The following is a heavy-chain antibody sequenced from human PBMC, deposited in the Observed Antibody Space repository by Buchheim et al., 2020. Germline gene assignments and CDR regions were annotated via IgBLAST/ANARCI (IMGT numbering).Heavy chain of an antibody. V-gene: IGHV1-2*02. CDR3: AREGVAYNWNDVGRWFDP. D-gene: IGHD1-20*01. Sequence: VKKPGSSVKVSCKASGGTFSSYTISWVRQAPGQGLEWMGWINPNSGGTNYAQKFQGRVTMTRDTSISTAYMELSRLRSDDTAVYYCAREGVAYNWNDVGRWFDPWGQGTL. CDR1: GGTFSSYT. J-gene: IGHJ5*02. CDR2: INPNSGGT.